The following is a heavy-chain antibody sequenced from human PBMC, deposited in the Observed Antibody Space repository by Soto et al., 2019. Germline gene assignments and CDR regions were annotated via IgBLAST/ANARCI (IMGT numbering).Heavy chain of an antibody. CDR3: ARDKGYCSSTSCYSNTPDQGFDP. CDR2: ISYGGSNK. CDR1: GFPFSSYS. Sequence: GGSLRLSCAASGFPFSSYSMNWVRQAPGKGLEWVAVISYGGSNKYYADSVKCRFTISRDNSKNTLYLQMNSLRAEDTAVYYCARDKGYCSSTSCYSNTPDQGFDPWGQGTMVTVSS. V-gene: IGHV3-30*03. J-gene: IGHJ5*02. D-gene: IGHD2-2*01.